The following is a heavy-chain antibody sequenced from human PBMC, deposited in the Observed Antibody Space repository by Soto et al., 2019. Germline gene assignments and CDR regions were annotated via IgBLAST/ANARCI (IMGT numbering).Heavy chain of an antibody. D-gene: IGHD4-4*01. J-gene: IGHJ6*02. CDR1: GGTFSSYA. Sequence: ASVKVSCKASGGTFSSYAISWVRQAPGQGLEWMGGIIPIFGTANYAQKFQGRVTITADKSTSTAYMELSSLRSEDTAVYYCARGPFMARAVTTFNYYGMDVWGQGTTATVSS. V-gene: IGHV1-69*06. CDR2: IIPIFGTA. CDR3: ARGPFMARAVTTFNYYGMDV.